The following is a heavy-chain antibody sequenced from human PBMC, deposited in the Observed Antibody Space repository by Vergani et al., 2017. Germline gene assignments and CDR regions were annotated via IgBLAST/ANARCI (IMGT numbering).Heavy chain of an antibody. CDR3: AGGGIAARPYYYYGMDV. CDR2: IYYSGST. CDR1: GGSISSYY. V-gene: IGHV4-59*01. J-gene: IGHJ6*02. Sequence: QVQLQESGPGLVKPSETLSLTCTVSGGSISSYYWSWIRQPPGKGLEWIGYIYYSGSTNYNPSLKSRVSISVDTSKNQFFLKLSPVTAADTAVDYCAGGGIAARPYYYYGMDVWGQGTTVTVSS. D-gene: IGHD6-6*01.